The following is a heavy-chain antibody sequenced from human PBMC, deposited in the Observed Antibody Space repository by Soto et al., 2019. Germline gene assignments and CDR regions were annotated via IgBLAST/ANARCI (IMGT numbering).Heavy chain of an antibody. CDR1: GFTFSNYA. CDR3: AKDLKTTVVRAYDY. D-gene: IGHD4-17*01. Sequence: EVQLLESGGGLVQPGGSLRLSCAASGFTFSNYAMTWVRQAPGKGLEWVSVISDGGGTTYYADSVKGRFTISRDNSKNTVYLQMNSLTADDTAVYYCAKDLKTTVVRAYDYWGQGTLVTVSS. V-gene: IGHV3-23*01. J-gene: IGHJ4*02. CDR2: ISDGGGTT.